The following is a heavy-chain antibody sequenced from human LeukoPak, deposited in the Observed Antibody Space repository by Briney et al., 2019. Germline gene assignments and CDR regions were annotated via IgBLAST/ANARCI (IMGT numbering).Heavy chain of an antibody. J-gene: IGHJ6*03. V-gene: IGHV3-74*01. CDR2: INTDGSNT. CDR1: GFSFSGYY. Sequence: PGGSLRLSCAASGFSFSGYYMFWVRQAPGKGLVWVSRINTDGSNTDYADSVKGRFTISRDNSKNTLYLQMNSLRAEDTAVYYCAKVGGSGSYWDSFSGYYYYYMDVWGKGTTVTVSS. CDR3: AKVGGSGSYWDSFSGYYYYYMDV. D-gene: IGHD1-26*01.